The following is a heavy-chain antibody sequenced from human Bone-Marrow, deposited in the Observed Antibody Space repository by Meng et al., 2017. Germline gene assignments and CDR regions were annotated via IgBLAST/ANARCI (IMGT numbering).Heavy chain of an antibody. J-gene: IGHJ4*02. Sequence: GESLKISCAASGFTFSSYAMSWVRQAPGKGLEWVAVIWYDGSSQYYADSVQGRFTISRDNSENTLYLQMNSLRVEDTAMYYCACLTNSATPDCWGQGTLVTVSS. CDR3: ACLTNSATPDC. CDR2: IWYDGSSQ. D-gene: IGHD1-26*01. CDR1: GFTFSSYA. V-gene: IGHV3-33*08.